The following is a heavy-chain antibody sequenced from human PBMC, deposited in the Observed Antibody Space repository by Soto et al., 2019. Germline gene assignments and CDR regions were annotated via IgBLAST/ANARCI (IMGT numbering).Heavy chain of an antibody. CDR3: ARHGSIVGATNWFDP. CDR1: GYSFTSYW. Sequence: GEYLKISCKGSGYSFTSYWISWVRQMPGKGLEWMGRIDPSDSYTNYSPSFQGHVTISADKSISTAYLQWSSLKASDTAMYYCARHGSIVGATNWFDPWGQGTLVTVSS. D-gene: IGHD1-26*01. CDR2: IDPSDSYT. V-gene: IGHV5-10-1*01. J-gene: IGHJ5*02.